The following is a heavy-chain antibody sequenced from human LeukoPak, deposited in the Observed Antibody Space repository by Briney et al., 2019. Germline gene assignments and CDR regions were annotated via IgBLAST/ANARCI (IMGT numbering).Heavy chain of an antibody. V-gene: IGHV3-21*01. CDR1: GFTFSSYS. CDR2: ISSSSSYI. CDR3: ARVLSAGGFDFDY. J-gene: IGHJ4*02. D-gene: IGHD6-25*01. Sequence: PGGSLRLSCAAAGFTFSSYSMNWVRQAPGKGLEWVSSISSSSSYIYYADSVKGRFTISRDNAKNSLYLQMNSLRAEDTAVYYWARVLSAGGFDFDYWGQGTLVTVSS.